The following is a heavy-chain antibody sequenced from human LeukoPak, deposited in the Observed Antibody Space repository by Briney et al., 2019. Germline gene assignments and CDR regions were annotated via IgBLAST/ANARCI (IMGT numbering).Heavy chain of an antibody. CDR2: ISSSRRYI. CDR3: ARDLRLEDVEMATMMDF. CDR1: GFTFTYYT. Sequence: PGGSLRLSCTASGFTFTYYTMTWVRQPPGKGLEWVSSISSSRRYIYYADSVKGRFTISRDNTKNSLYLQMNTLRAEDTAVYSCARDLRLEDVEMATMMDFWGQGTLVTVSS. J-gene: IGHJ4*02. V-gene: IGHV3-21*01. D-gene: IGHD5-24*01.